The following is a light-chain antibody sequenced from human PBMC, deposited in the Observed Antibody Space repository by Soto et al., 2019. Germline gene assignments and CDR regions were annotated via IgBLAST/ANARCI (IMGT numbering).Light chain of an antibody. V-gene: IGKV1-5*03. Sequence: DIQMTQSPSTLPASVGDRVTVACRASQSIGSWLAWYQQKPGHAPKLLIYKATTLESGVPSRFSGSASGTEFTRTSASLQPDDFATYYCQQYADYSSFGQGTRVE. CDR2: KAT. CDR1: QSIGSW. J-gene: IGKJ1*01. CDR3: QQYADYSS.